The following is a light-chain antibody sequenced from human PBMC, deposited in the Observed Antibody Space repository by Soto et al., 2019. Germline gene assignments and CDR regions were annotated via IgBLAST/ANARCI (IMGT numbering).Light chain of an antibody. CDR3: QSSDDTGNYYL. CDR2: KDS. V-gene: IGLV3-25*02. Sequence: ELTQTPSVSVSPGQTARITCSGDELSKQYVYWYQQKPGQAPVLVIYKDSERASGIPERFSASSSGTTVTLTISGVRAEDEADYYCQSSDDTGNYYLFGAGTKVTVL. CDR1: ELSKQY. J-gene: IGLJ1*01.